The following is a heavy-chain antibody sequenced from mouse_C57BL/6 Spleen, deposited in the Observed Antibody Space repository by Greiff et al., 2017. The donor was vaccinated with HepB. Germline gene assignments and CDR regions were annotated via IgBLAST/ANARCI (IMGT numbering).Heavy chain of an antibody. Sequence: VQLQQSGADLAKPGASVKLSCKASGYTFTSYRMHWVKQRPGQGLAWIGYINPSSGYTKYNQKFKDKATLTADKSSSTAYMQLSSLTYEDSAVYDCAGEQLTGPLYCYAMDYWGQGTSVTVSS. CDR2: INPSSGYT. D-gene: IGHD4-1*01. V-gene: IGHV1-7*01. J-gene: IGHJ4*01. CDR3: AGEQLTGPLYCYAMDY. CDR1: GYTFTSYR.